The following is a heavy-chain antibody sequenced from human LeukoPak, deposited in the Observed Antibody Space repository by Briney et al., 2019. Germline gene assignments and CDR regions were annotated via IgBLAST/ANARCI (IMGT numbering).Heavy chain of an antibody. V-gene: IGHV4-34*01. CDR1: GGSFSGYY. J-gene: IGHJ5*02. Sequence: SETLSLTCAVYGGSFSGYYWSWIRQPPGKGLEWIGEINHSGSTNYNPSLKSRVTISVDTSKNQFSLKLSSVTAADTAVYYCARDEEDSGYHRFDPWGQGTLVTVSS. CDR3: ARDEEDSGYHRFDP. D-gene: IGHD5-12*01. CDR2: INHSGST.